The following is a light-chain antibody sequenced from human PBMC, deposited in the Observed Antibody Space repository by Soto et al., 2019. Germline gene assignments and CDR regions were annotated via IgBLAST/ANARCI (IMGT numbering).Light chain of an antibody. CDR3: QQYYSYPYT. J-gene: IGKJ2*01. V-gene: IGKV1-8*01. CDR2: AAY. Sequence: AIRMTQSPSSFSASTGDRVTITCRASQGISSYLAWYQQKPGKAPKLLIYAAYTLQSGVPSTFSGSGSGTDFTLTSSCLQSEDFATYYCQQYYSYPYTFGQGTKLEIK. CDR1: QGISSY.